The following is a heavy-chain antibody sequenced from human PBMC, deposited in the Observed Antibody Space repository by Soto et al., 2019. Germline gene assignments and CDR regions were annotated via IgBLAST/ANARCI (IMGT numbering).Heavy chain of an antibody. CDR1: GGTFSSYA. J-gene: IGHJ5*02. D-gene: IGHD3-3*01. V-gene: IGHV1-69*12. Sequence: QVQLVQSGAEVKKHGSSVKVSCKASGGTFSSYAVSWVRQAPGQGLEWMGGIIPMFGTANYAPNFQGRVTITADASTSIAYMDLSRLRSEDTAVYYCATGPFRFLEGTQSYNWFDPWGQGTLVIVSS. CDR2: IIPMFGTA. CDR3: ATGPFRFLEGTQSYNWFDP.